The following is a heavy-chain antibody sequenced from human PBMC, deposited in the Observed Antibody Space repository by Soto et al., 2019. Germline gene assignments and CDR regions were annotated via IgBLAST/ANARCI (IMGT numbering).Heavy chain of an antibody. J-gene: IGHJ5*02. CDR1: GGSISSGGYY. CDR2: IYYSGST. CDR3: VIRSGRHWFYR. Sequence: QVQLQESGPGLVKPSQTLSLTCTVSGGSISSGGYYWSWIRQHPGKGLEWIGYIYYSGSTYYNPSLKSRVTISVDTSKIQYSLKLSPMPAAETAVYFYVIRSGRHWFYRWGRGTLVPV. V-gene: IGHV4-31*03.